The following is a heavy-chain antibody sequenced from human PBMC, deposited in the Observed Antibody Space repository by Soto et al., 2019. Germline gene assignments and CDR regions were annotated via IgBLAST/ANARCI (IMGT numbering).Heavy chain of an antibody. J-gene: IGHJ6*02. CDR3: SRSHMVRGVITLEYYGMDV. CDR2: ISWDGGST. V-gene: IGHV3-43*01. D-gene: IGHD3-10*01. Sequence: GGSLRLSCAASGFTFDDYTMHWVRQAPGKGLEWVSLISWDGGSTYYADSVKGRFTISRDNSKNSLYLQMNSLRTEDTALYYCSRSHMVRGVITLEYYGMDVWGQGTTVTVSS. CDR1: GFTFDDYT.